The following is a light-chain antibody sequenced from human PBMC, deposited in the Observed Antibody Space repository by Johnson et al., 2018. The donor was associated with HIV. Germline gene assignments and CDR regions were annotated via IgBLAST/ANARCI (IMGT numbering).Light chain of an antibody. CDR1: TSNIGSNY. V-gene: IGLV1-51*01. CDR2: ENN. CDR3: GTWDSSLTAV. Sequence: QSVLTQPPSVSAAPGQKINISCSGSTSNIGSNYVSWYQQLPGTAPKLLIYENNKRPSGIPDRFSGSKSGTSATLGITGLQTGDEADYYCGTWDSSLTAVFGTGTKGTVL. J-gene: IGLJ1*01.